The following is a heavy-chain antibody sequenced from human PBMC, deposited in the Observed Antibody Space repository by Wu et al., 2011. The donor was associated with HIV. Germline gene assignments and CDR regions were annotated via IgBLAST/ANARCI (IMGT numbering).Heavy chain of an antibody. CDR1: GGTFSSYA. CDR2: IIPIFNTA. V-gene: IGHV1-69*14. Sequence: QVQLVQSGAEVKKPGSSVKVSCKASGGTFSSYAIFWVRQAPGQGLEWMGRIIPIFNTANYAQKFQGRVAITADKSTSTAYMELSSLRSEDTAMYYXARDFGGDEGSWGQGTLVTVSS. CDR3: ARDFGGDEGS. D-gene: IGHD2-21*01. J-gene: IGHJ5*02.